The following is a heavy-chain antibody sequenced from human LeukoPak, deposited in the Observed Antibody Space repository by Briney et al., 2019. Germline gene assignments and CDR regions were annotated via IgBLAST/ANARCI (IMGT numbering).Heavy chain of an antibody. CDR3: ARERSSVVTDPRGFDY. J-gene: IGHJ4*02. Sequence: GRSLRLSCAASGFTFSSYAMHWVRQAPGKGLEWVAVISYDGSNKYYADSVKGRFTISRDNSENTLYLQMNSLRAEDTAVYYCARERSSVVTDPRGFDYWGQGTLVTVSS. CDR2: ISYDGSNK. D-gene: IGHD2-21*02. CDR1: GFTFSSYA. V-gene: IGHV3-30-3*01.